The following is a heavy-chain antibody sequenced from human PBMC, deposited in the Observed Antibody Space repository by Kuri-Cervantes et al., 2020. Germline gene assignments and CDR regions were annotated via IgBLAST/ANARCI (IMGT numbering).Heavy chain of an antibody. CDR1: GYTFTSHD. CDR2: MNPNSGNT. J-gene: IGHJ5*02. V-gene: IGHV1-8*01. Sequence: ASVKVSCKASGYTFTSHDINWVRQATGQGLEWMGWMNPNSGNTGYAQKFQGRVTMTRNTSISTAYMELSSLRSEDTAVYYCARAATDEDWFDPWGQGTLVTVSS. D-gene: IGHD6-13*01. CDR3: ARAATDEDWFDP.